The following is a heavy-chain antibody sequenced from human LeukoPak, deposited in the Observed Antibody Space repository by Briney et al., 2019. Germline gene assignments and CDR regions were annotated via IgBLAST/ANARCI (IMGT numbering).Heavy chain of an antibody. CDR1: GGSISSSSYY. CDR3: ARVYSISSWYFDL. Sequence: SETLSLTCTVSGGSISSSSYYWGWIRQPPGKGLEWIGSIYYSGSTSYNPSLKSRVTISVDTSKNQFSLKLSSVTAADTAVYYCARVYSISSWYFDLWGRGTLVTVSS. V-gene: IGHV4-39*07. J-gene: IGHJ2*01. D-gene: IGHD6-6*01. CDR2: IYYSGST.